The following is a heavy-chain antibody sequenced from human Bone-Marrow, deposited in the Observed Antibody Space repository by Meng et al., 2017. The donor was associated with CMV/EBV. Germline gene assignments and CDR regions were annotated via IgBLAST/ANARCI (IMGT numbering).Heavy chain of an antibody. Sequence: GESLKISCAASGFTFSSYSMNWVRQAPGKGLEWVSYISSSSSTIYDADSVKGRFTITRDNAKNSLYLQMNSLRAEDTAVYYGARAEWELGWAGGYWDQGTLVTVSS. D-gene: IGHD1-26*01. CDR1: GFTFSSYS. CDR2: ISSSSSTI. V-gene: IGHV3-48*04. CDR3: ARAEWELGWAGGY. J-gene: IGHJ4*02.